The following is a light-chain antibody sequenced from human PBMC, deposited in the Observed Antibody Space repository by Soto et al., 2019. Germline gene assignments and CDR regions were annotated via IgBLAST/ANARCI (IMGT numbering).Light chain of an antibody. J-gene: IGLJ2*01. CDR1: ALPNQY. CDR2: KDS. Sequence: SYELTQPPSVSVSPGQTARITCSGDALPNQYAHWYQQKPGQAPLLVMYKDSERPSGIPERFSGSSSGTTGTLNISGVQAEDEADYYCQSADSSGTYKLFGGGTKLTVL. V-gene: IGLV3-25*03. CDR3: QSADSSGTYKL.